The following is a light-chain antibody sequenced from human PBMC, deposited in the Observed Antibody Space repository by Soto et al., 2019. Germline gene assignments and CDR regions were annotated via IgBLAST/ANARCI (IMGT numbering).Light chain of an antibody. J-gene: IGKJ1*01. CDR3: QQYGSSPPWT. V-gene: IGKV3-20*01. CDR1: QSVSSKY. Sequence: EIVLTQSPDTLSLSPGERATLSCRASQSVSSKYLAWYQQKPGQAPKLLMYGASNRATGIPDRFSGSGSGTDFTLTITRLEPEDFAVYFCQQYGSSPPWTFGQGTHVEIK. CDR2: GAS.